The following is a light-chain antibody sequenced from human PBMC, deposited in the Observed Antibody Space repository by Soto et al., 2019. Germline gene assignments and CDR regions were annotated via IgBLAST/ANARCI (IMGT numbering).Light chain of an antibody. Sequence: QSVLTQPASVSGSPGQSITISCTGTSNDIGGYNYVSWYQQHPGEAPKLIIYEVSNRPSGVSNRFSGSKSDNTASLTITGLQAEDEASYYCSSYTSSSTLFGTGTKLTVL. V-gene: IGLV2-14*01. CDR1: SNDIGGYNY. CDR2: EVS. J-gene: IGLJ1*01. CDR3: SSYTSSSTL.